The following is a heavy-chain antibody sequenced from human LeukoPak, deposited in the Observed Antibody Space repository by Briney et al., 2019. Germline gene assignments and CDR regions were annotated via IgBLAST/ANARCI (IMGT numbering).Heavy chain of an antibody. V-gene: IGHV3-23*01. CDR3: AKCDGFDNWNPCPFDY. J-gene: IGHJ4*02. CDR2: ISGNGGST. CDR1: GFTFSMYA. Sequence: GGSLRLSCAVSGFTFSMYAMAWVRQAPGKGLEWVAAISGNGGSTYYADSVKGRFTISRDNSRNTLYLQMNSLRAEDTALYFCAKCDGFDNWNPCPFDYWGQGSLVTVSS. D-gene: IGHD1-20*01.